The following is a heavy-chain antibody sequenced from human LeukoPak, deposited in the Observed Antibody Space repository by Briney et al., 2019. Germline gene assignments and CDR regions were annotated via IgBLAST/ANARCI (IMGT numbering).Heavy chain of an antibody. Sequence: SQTLSLTCTVSGGSISSGGYYWSWIRQHPGKGLEWVGYIYYSGSTYYNPSLKSRVTISVDTSKNQFSLKLSSVTAADTAVYYCARVATPVFDPWGQGTLVTVSS. CDR1: GGSISSGGYY. J-gene: IGHJ5*02. V-gene: IGHV4-31*03. CDR3: ARVATPVFDP. CDR2: IYYSGST. D-gene: IGHD2-15*01.